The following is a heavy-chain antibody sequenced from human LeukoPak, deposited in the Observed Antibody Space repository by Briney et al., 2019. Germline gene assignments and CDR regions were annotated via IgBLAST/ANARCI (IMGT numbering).Heavy chain of an antibody. V-gene: IGHV4-34*01. J-gene: IGHJ4*02. CDR3: ARLMGDLQSTDY. CDR1: GGSFSGYY. Sequence: SETLSLTCAVYGGSFSGYYWSWIRQPPGKGLEWIGEINHSGSTNYNPSLKSRVTISVDTSKDQFSLRLTSVTAADTAVYYCARLMGDLQSTDYWGQGALVTVSS. D-gene: IGHD5-24*01. CDR2: INHSGST.